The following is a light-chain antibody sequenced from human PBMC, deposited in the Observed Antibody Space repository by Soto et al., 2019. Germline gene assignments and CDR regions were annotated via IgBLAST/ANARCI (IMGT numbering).Light chain of an antibody. CDR2: KAS. J-gene: IGKJ4*01. CDR1: QSISSW. V-gene: IGKV1-5*03. Sequence: DIQMTQSPSTLSASVGDRVTITCRASQSISSWLAWYQQKPGKAPNLLIYKASSLESGVPSRFSGSGSGTEFTLTISRLQPDDFATYYCQQYNSYPTFGGGTKVEIK. CDR3: QQYNSYPT.